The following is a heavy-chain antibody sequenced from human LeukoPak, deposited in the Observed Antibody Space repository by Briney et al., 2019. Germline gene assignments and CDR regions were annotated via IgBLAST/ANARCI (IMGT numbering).Heavy chain of an antibody. D-gene: IGHD2-2*01. CDR3: ARHAGYCSSTSCYGRIDAFDI. V-gene: IGHV4-34*01. CDR2: TNRSGST. CDR1: GVSFSGYY. J-gene: IGHJ3*02. Sequence: SETLSLTCAVYGVSFSGYYWSWIRQPPGKGLEWIGETNRSGSTNYNPSLKSRVTIAVDTSKNQFSLKLSSVTAADTAVYYCARHAGYCSSTSCYGRIDAFDIWGQGTMVTVSS.